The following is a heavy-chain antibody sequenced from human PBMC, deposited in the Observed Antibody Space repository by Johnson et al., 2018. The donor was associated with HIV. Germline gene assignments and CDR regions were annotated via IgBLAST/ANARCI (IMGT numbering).Heavy chain of an antibody. CDR3: ARLPGGYSRDDLDS. Sequence: QVQLVESGGGVVQPGRSLRLSCAASGFTFSSYPMHWVRQAPGKGLEWVAIISYDGGSKYYADSVKGRFTVSRDNSKNTLYLQINSLRPEDTDVYYCARLPGGYSRDDLDSWGQGTMVTVSS. CDR1: GFTFSSYP. V-gene: IGHV3-30*04. CDR2: ISYDGGSK. D-gene: IGHD5-18*01. J-gene: IGHJ3*02.